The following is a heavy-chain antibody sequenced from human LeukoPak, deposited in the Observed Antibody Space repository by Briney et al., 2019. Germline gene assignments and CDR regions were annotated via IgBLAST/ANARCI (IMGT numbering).Heavy chain of an antibody. J-gene: IGHJ1*01. Sequence: GGSLRLSCAASGFTFSSYAMHWVRQAPGKGLEWVAVISYDGSNKYYADSVKGRFTISRDNSKNTLYLQMNSLRAEDTAVYYCARSRGIVVPHFQHWGQGTLVTVSS. V-gene: IGHV3-30-3*01. D-gene: IGHD3-22*01. CDR1: GFTFSSYA. CDR2: ISYDGSNK. CDR3: ARSRGIVVPHFQH.